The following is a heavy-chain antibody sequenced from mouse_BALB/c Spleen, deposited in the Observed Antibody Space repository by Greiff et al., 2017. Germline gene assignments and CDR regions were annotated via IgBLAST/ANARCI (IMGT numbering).Heavy chain of an antibody. Sequence: VQLQQPGAELVRPGASVKLSCKASGYTFTSYWINWVKQRPGQGLEWIGNIYPSDSYTNYNQKFKDKATLTVDKSSSTAYMQLSSPTSEDSAVYYCTRYSTVYFDYWGQGTTLTVSS. CDR1: GYTFTSYW. V-gene: IGHV1-69*02. CDR3: TRYSTVYFDY. CDR2: IYPSDSYT. J-gene: IGHJ2*01.